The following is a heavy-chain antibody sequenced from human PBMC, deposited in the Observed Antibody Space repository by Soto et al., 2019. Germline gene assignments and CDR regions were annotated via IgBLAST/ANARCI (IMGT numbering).Heavy chain of an antibody. Sequence: QVQLVQSGAEVKKPGASVKVSCKASGYSFTSFGISWVRQAPGHGLEWIGWISAYNGNTNYAQNFQGRVTMTTDTSTNTAYMDLWSLRSDDTAVYFCARDQFMKGRLEPWGKGTLITVSS. CDR2: ISAYNGNT. CDR1: GYSFTSFG. CDR3: ARDQFMKGRLEP. V-gene: IGHV1-18*01. J-gene: IGHJ5*02. D-gene: IGHD3-10*01.